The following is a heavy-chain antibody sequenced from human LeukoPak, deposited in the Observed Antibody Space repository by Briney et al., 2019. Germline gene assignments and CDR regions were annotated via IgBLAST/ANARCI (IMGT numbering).Heavy chain of an antibody. CDR3: ARDEYGDFQGFDY. V-gene: IGHV4-59*13. CDR1: GASINSFY. Sequence: KPSETLSLTCSVSGASINSFYWNWIRQSPGKGLERLGNIHYRGTTNYNPSLKSRVSLSLDTSKSQFALKVTSVTAADTAVYYCARDEYGDFQGFDYWGQGARVTVSS. J-gene: IGHJ4*02. D-gene: IGHD4-17*01. CDR2: IHYRGTT.